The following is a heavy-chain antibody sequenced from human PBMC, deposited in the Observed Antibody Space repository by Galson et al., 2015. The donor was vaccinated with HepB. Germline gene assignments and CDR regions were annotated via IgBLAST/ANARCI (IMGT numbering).Heavy chain of an antibody. Sequence: SLRLSCAASGFTFSTYAMGWVRQAPGKGLEWVSGISSSGGSTYYADSVKGRFTMSRDNSKNALYVQMNSLRAEDTAVYYCAKGYYDILTGYDYWGQGTLVTVSS. V-gene: IGHV3-23*01. CDR2: ISSSGGST. CDR3: AKGYYDILTGYDY. D-gene: IGHD3-9*01. J-gene: IGHJ4*02. CDR1: GFTFSTYA.